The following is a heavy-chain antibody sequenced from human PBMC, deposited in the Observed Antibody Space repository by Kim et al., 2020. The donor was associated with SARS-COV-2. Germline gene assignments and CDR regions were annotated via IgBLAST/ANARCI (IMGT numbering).Heavy chain of an antibody. Sequence: ADSVKGRFTISRDNAKNSLYLQMNSLRAEDTALYYCAKDIAEVAGTAFDYWGQGTLVTVSS. J-gene: IGHJ4*02. CDR3: AKDIAEVAGTAFDY. D-gene: IGHD6-19*01. V-gene: IGHV3-9*01.